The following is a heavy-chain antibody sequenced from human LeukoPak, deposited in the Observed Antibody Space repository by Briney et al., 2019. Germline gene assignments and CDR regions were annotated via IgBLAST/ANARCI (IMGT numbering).Heavy chain of an antibody. CDR3: ARGPYSGSYFWYFDL. CDR2: ISAYNGNT. CDR1: GYTFTSYG. Sequence: GASVKVSCKASGYTFTSYGISWVRQAPGQGLEWMGWISAYNGNTNYVQKLQGRVTMTTDTSTSTAYMELRSLRSDDTAVYYCARGPYSGSYFWYFDLWGRGTLVTVSS. V-gene: IGHV1-18*01. D-gene: IGHD1-26*01. J-gene: IGHJ2*01.